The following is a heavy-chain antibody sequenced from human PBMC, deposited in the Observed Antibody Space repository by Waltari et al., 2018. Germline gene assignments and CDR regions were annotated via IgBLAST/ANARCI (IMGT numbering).Heavy chain of an antibody. CDR1: GFTFRIFA. D-gene: IGHD2-15*01. CDR2: MSTSGGST. V-gene: IGHV3-23*01. J-gene: IGHJ6*02. Sequence: EVQHLESGGGLVQPGGSLRLSCAASGFTFRIFAMTWVRQAPGKGVGWVSGMSTSGGSTYDADSVKGRFTISRDNSKNTLYLQLNSLRAEDTAVYYCARRSRVGTAVDVWGQGTTVTVSS. CDR3: ARRSRVGTAVDV.